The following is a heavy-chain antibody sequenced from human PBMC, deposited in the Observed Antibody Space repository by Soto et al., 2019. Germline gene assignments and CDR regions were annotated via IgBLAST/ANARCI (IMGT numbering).Heavy chain of an antibody. Sequence: QVQLQESGPGLVKPSQTLSLTCTVSGGSISSGGYYWSWIRQHQGKGLEWIGYIYYSGSTYYNPSLKSRVTISVDTSKNPFSLKLSSVTAADTAVYYCARDPVATSPGGRYYSYGLDVWGQGTTVTVSS. CDR1: GGSISSGGYY. J-gene: IGHJ6*02. CDR3: ARDPVATSPGGRYYSYGLDV. CDR2: IYYSGST. V-gene: IGHV4-31*03. D-gene: IGHD5-12*01.